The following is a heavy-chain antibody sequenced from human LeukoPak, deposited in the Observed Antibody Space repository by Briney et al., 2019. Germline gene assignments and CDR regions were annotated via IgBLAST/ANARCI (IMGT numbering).Heavy chain of an antibody. Sequence: GGSLRLSCAASGFTFSTYEMNWVRQAPGKGLEWVSILYSGSSTYYADSVEGRFIVSRDSSKNTLSLQMNDLRAEDTAVYYCARVADHFHWYLDLWGRGTLVTVSS. CDR2: LYSGSST. CDR1: GFTFSTYE. J-gene: IGHJ2*01. V-gene: IGHV3-53*01. CDR3: ARVADHFHWYLDL. D-gene: IGHD3-3*02.